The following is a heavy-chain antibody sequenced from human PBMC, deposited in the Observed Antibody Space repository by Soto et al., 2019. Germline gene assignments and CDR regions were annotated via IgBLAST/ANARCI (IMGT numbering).Heavy chain of an antibody. J-gene: IGHJ4*02. Sequence: EVQVVESGGGLVQPGGSLSLSCAASGFTFSNYWMNWVRQVPGKGLVWVSRVNTDGTSTTYADSVKGRFTISRDNAKNTLYLQMNSRRADDTAVYYCVVNAGYSSGWDSDYFYYWVQGTLVTVSS. D-gene: IGHD6-19*01. CDR2: VNTDGTST. V-gene: IGHV3-74*03. CDR3: VVNAGYSSGWDSDYFYY. CDR1: GFTFSNYW.